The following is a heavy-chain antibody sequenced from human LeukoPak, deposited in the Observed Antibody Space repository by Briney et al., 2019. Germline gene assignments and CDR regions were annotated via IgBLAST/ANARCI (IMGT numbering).Heavy chain of an antibody. CDR1: GFTFNNYA. CDR3: ARDQRDAYNYYSCTDG. CDR2: ISGSGNNP. Sequence: GGSLRLSCAASGFTFNNYAMAWGRQAPGKRLGVFSAISGSGNNPFYADFVKGRFTTSRDNSKNTLYLQMNSLRAEDTAVYYCARDQRDAYNYYSCTDGGGKGTTAT. V-gene: IGHV3-23*01. J-gene: IGHJ6*03. D-gene: IGHD2-2*01.